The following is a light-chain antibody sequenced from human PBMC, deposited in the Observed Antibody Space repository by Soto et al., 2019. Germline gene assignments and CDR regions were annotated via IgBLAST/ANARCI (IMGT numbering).Light chain of an antibody. V-gene: IGKV2-28*01. CDR3: MQALQTPRT. CDR2: LGS. Sequence: DIVMTQSPLSLPVTPGEPASISCRSSQSLLHSNGYNYLVWYLQKPGQSPQLLIYLGSNRASGVSGRFSGSGSGTDFTLKISRVEAEDVGVYYCMQALQTPRTFGQGTKVEMK. J-gene: IGKJ1*01. CDR1: QSLLHSNGYNY.